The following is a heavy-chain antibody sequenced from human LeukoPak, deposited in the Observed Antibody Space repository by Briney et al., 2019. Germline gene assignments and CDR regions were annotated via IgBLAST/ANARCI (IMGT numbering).Heavy chain of an antibody. CDR2: INHSGST. Sequence: PSETLSLTCAVYGGSFSGYYWSWLRQPPGKGLEWIGEINHSGSTNYNPSLKSRVTISVDTSKNQFSLKLSSVTAADTAVYYCAGLDIVVVPAAIVDYYYGMDVWGQGTTVTVSS. J-gene: IGHJ6*02. CDR1: GGSFSGYY. CDR3: AGLDIVVVPAAIVDYYYGMDV. V-gene: IGHV4-34*01. D-gene: IGHD2-2*01.